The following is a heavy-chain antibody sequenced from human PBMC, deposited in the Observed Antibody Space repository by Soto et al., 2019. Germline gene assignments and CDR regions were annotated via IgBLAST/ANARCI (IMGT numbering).Heavy chain of an antibody. CDR2: ISPFNGNT. CDR1: GYPFTHYG. J-gene: IGHJ4*01. D-gene: IGHD3-22*01. V-gene: IGHV1-18*01. Sequence: ASVKVSCKSSGYPFTHYGITWIRQAPGQGLEWMGWISPFNGNTNYGQTLQGRVTITRGTSASTAYMELSSLRSEDTAMYYCARSSGYYYVDYWG. CDR3: ARSSGYYYVDY.